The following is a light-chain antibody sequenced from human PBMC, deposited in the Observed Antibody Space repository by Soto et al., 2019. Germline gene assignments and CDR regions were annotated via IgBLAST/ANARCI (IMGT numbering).Light chain of an antibody. CDR2: GNT. J-gene: IGLJ3*02. V-gene: IGLV1-40*01. Sequence: QPVLTQPPSVSGAPGQRVTISCTGSSSNIGAHYDVHWYQQLPGTAPKLLIYGNTNRPSGVPDRFSGSKSGTSASLAITGLQAEDEADYYCQPYDSSLSGWVFGGGTKVTVL. CDR1: SSNIGAHYD. CDR3: QPYDSSLSGWV.